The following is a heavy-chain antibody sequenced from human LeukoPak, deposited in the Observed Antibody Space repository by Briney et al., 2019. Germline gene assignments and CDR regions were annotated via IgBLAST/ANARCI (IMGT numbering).Heavy chain of an antibody. CDR3: TKSDGYGLIRI. Sequence: SETLSLTCSVSGDSIIGYYWGWIRRPPGKGLEWIGNIYYTGNTYYNSSLKSRDTISLDTSKNQFSLKVISMTAADTAAYYCTKSDGYGLIRICGRGTMVTVSS. D-gene: IGHD3-10*01. CDR2: IYYTGNT. CDR1: GDSIIGYY. V-gene: IGHV4-39*07. J-gene: IGHJ3*02.